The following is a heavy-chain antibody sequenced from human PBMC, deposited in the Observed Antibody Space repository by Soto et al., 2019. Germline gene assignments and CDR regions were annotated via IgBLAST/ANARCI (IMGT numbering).Heavy chain of an antibody. V-gene: IGHV3-43D*04. J-gene: IGHJ4*02. Sequence: EVQLVESGGVVVQPGGSLRLSCAASGFTFDDYAMHWVRQAPGKGLEWVSLISWDGGSTYYADSVKGRFTISRDNSKNSLYLQMKSLRAEDTAVYYCARDIAALFDYWGQGTLVTVSS. CDR2: ISWDGGST. CDR3: ARDIAALFDY. D-gene: IGHD6-25*01. CDR1: GFTFDDYA.